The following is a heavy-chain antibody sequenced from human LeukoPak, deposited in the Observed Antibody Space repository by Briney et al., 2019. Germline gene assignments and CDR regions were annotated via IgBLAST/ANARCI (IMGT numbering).Heavy chain of an antibody. CDR1: GGSFTDYY. J-gene: IGHJ3*01. D-gene: IGHD3-22*01. CDR2: INHSGGT. CDR3: ARAPYLSSGS. Sequence: TSETLSLTCAVYGGSFTDYYWSWIRQPPGKGLEWIGEINHSGGTNYNPSLKSRVTLSLVTSKSQFSLKLSSVTAADTAVYYCARAPYLSSGSWGQRTMVTVSS. V-gene: IGHV4-34*01.